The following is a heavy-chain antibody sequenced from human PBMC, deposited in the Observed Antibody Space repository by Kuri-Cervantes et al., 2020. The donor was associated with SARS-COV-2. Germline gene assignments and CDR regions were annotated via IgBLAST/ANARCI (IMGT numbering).Heavy chain of an antibody. V-gene: IGHV3-21*01. D-gene: IGHD3-10*01. J-gene: IGHJ4*02. CDR3: ARVAGFGRHHDY. Sequence: GESLKISCAASGFTFSSYWMSWVRQAPGRGLEWVSSISSSSSYIYYADSVKGRFTISRDNAKNSLYLQMNSLRAEDTAVYYCARVAGFGRHHDYWGQGTLVTVSS. CDR2: ISSSSSYI. CDR1: GFTFSSYW.